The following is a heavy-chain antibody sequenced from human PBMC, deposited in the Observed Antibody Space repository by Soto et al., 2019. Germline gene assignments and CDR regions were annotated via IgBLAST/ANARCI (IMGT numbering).Heavy chain of an antibody. J-gene: IGHJ4*02. D-gene: IGHD1-26*01. CDR1: GFTFSSYG. CDR3: AKGSYSGRYSDFDY. CDR2: ISYDGSNK. V-gene: IGHV3-30*18. Sequence: LRRSCSASGFTFSSYGMFWVRQAPGRGLEWVAFISYDGSNKCSDSVKGRFTISRDNSKNTLYLQMNSLRAEDTAVYYCAKGSYSGRYSDFDYWGQGTLVTVSS.